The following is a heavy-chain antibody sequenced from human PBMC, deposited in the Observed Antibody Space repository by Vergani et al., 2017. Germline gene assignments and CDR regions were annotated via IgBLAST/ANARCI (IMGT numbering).Heavy chain of an antibody. CDR1: GFTFSSYA. CDR3: AKDQDLDIVATGLFDY. D-gene: IGHD5-12*01. Sequence: EVQLLESGGGLVQPGGSLRLSCAASGFTFSSYAMSWVRQAPGKGLEWVSAISGSGGSTYYADSVKGRFTISRDNSKNTLDLQMNSLRAEYTAVYYCAKDQDLDIVATGLFDYWGQGTLVTVSS. J-gene: IGHJ4*02. CDR2: ISGSGGST. V-gene: IGHV3-23*01.